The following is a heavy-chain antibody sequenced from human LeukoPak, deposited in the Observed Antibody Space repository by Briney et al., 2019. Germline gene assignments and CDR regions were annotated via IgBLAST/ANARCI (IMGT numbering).Heavy chain of an antibody. CDR2: ISAYNGNT. V-gene: IGHV1-18*01. J-gene: IGHJ4*02. Sequence: ASVKVSCKASGYTFTSYGISWVRQAPGQGLEWMGWISAYNGNTNYAQKLQGRVTMTTDTSTSTAYMELRSLRSDDTAVYYCARDLGSYCGGDCYPFDYWGQGTLVTVSS. CDR1: GYTFTSYG. CDR3: ARDLGSYCGGDCYPFDY. D-gene: IGHD2-21*02.